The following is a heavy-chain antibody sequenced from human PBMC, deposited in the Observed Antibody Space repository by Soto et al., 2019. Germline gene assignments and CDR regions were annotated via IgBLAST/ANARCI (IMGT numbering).Heavy chain of an antibody. D-gene: IGHD6-13*01. CDR1: EGTFSCYA. J-gene: IGHJ4*02. CDR3: ARVFGGYSSSGY. Sequence: ASVKVSCKASEGTFSCYAIRWVLQAPGQGLEWMGGIIPIFGTANYAQKFQGRVTITADESTSTAYMELSSLRSEETAVYYCARVFGGYSSSGYWGQGTLVTVT. CDR2: IIPIFGTA. V-gene: IGHV1-69*13.